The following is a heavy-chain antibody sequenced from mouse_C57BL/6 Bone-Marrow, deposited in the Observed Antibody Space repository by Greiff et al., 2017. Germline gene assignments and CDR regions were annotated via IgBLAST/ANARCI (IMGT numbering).Heavy chain of an antibody. CDR2: IYPRSGNT. J-gene: IGHJ4*01. V-gene: IGHV1-81*01. CDR1: GYTFTSYG. D-gene: IGHD1-1*01. CDR3: ARREFITTVRDY. Sequence: QVQLKESGAELARPGASVKLSCKASGYTFTSYGISWVKQSTGQGLEWIGEIYPRSGNTYYNEKFKGKATLTADKSSSTAYMELRSLTSEDSAVYFCARREFITTVRDYWGQGTSVTVSS.